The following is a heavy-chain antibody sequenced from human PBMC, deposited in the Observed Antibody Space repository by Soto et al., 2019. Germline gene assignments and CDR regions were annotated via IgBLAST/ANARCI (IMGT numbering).Heavy chain of an antibody. J-gene: IGHJ4*02. CDR1: GGSISSYY. Sequence: QVQLQESGPGLVKPSETLSLTCTVSGGSISSYYWSWIRQPPGKGLEWIGYIYYSGSTNYNPSLKSRVTISVDTSKNQFSLKLSSVTAADTAVYYCARQRPEWLRLSSLYFDYWGQGTLVTVSS. V-gene: IGHV4-59*08. CDR3: ARQRPEWLRLSSLYFDY. CDR2: IYYSGST. D-gene: IGHD5-12*01.